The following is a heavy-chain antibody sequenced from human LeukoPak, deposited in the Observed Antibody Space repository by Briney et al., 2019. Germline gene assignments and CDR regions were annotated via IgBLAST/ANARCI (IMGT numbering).Heavy chain of an antibody. CDR1: GFTSSSYG. CDR3: AKKGQADDDGKPD. J-gene: IGHJ4*02. D-gene: IGHD1-1*01. V-gene: IGHV3-30*02. CDR2: IRYDGSNK. Sequence: PGGSLRLSCAASGFTSSSYGMHWVRQAPGKGLEWVAFIRYDGSNKYYADSVKGRFTISRDNSKNTLYLQMNNLRADDTAVYYCAKKGQADDDGKPDWGQGTLVTVSS.